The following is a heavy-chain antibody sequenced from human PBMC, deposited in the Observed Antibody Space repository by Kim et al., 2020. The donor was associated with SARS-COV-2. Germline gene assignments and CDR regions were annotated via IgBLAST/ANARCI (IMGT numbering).Heavy chain of an antibody. Sequence: GGSLRLSCAASGFTFSSYGMHWVRQAPGKGLEWVAVISYDGSNKYYADSVKGRFTISRDNSKNTLYLQMNSLRAEDTAVYYCGKNPSSGYYYYPDYWGQGTLVTVSS. D-gene: IGHD3-22*01. CDR3: GKNPSSGYYYYPDY. CDR2: ISYDGSNK. J-gene: IGHJ4*02. V-gene: IGHV3-30*18. CDR1: GFTFSSYG.